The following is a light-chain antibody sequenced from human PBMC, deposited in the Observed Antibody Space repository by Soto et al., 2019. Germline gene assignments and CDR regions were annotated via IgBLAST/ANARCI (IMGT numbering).Light chain of an antibody. CDR2: AAS. CDR3: QQYNDYPWT. V-gene: IGKV1-12*01. CDR1: QGISSW. Sequence: DIQMTQSPSSVSASVGDRVTITCRASQGISSWLAWYQQRSGKAPKLLIYAASSLQTGVPSRFSGSGSGTDFTLTISSLQPDDFATYYCQQYNDYPWTFGQGTKVEIK. J-gene: IGKJ1*01.